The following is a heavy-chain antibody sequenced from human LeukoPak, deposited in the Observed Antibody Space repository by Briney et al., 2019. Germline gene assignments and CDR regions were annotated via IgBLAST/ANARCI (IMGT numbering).Heavy chain of an antibody. J-gene: IGHJ4*02. Sequence: PGGSLRLSCAASGFTFSSYSMSWVRQAPGKGLEWVANIKQDGSEKYYVDSVKGRFTISRDNAKNSLYLQMNSLRAEDTAVYYCARDLSVYVFDYWGQGTLVTVSS. CDR2: IKQDGSEK. CDR1: GFTFSSYS. D-gene: IGHD2/OR15-2a*01. CDR3: ARDLSVYVFDY. V-gene: IGHV3-7*01.